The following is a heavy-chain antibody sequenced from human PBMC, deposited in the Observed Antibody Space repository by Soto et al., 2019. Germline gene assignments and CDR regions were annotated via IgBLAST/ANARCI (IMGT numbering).Heavy chain of an antibody. D-gene: IGHD3-10*01. CDR2: INHSGGT. CDR1: GGSFSGYY. Sequence: PSETLSLTCAVYGGSFSGYYWSWIRQPPGKGLEWIGEINHSGGTNYNPSLKSRVTISVDTSKNQFSLKLSSVTAADTAVYYCARELLWFGEPDAFDIWGQGTMVTVSS. CDR3: ARELLWFGEPDAFDI. V-gene: IGHV4-34*01. J-gene: IGHJ3*02.